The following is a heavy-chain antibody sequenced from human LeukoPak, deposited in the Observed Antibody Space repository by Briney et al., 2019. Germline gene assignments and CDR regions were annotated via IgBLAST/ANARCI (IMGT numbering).Heavy chain of an antibody. Sequence: ASVKVSCKASGYTFTDYYIHWVRQAPGQGLEWMGWINPNSGDTNYAQKFQGRVTMTRDTPISTAYMELSRLRSDDTAMYYCARDGQGSGQEYSFDYWGQGTLVTVSS. CDR1: GYTFTDYY. CDR3: ARDGQGSGQEYSFDY. D-gene: IGHD6-19*01. CDR2: INPNSGDT. J-gene: IGHJ4*02. V-gene: IGHV1-2*02.